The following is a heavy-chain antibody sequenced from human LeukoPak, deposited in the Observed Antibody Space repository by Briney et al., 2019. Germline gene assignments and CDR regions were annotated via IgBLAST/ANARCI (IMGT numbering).Heavy chain of an antibody. CDR1: GGSISSGGYY. J-gene: IGHJ5*02. Sequence: SETLSLTCTVSGGSISSGGYYWSWIRQPPGKGLEWIGYIYHSGSTYYNPSLKSRVTISVDRSKNQFSLKLSSVTAADTAVYYCARGGYSYGNNWFDPWGQGTLVTVSS. V-gene: IGHV4-30-2*01. D-gene: IGHD5-18*01. CDR3: ARGGYSYGNNWFDP. CDR2: IYHSGST.